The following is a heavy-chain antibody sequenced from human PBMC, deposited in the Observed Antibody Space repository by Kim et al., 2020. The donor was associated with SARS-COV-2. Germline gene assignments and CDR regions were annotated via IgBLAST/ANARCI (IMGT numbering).Heavy chain of an antibody. CDR3: AKGECGGDCYWDYYYGMDV. D-gene: IGHD2-21*02. CDR2: ISYDGSNK. V-gene: IGHV3-30*18. J-gene: IGHJ6*02. CDR1: GFTFSSYG. Sequence: GGSLRLSCAASGFTFSSYGMHWVRQAPGKGLEWVAVISYDGSNKYYADSVKGRFTISRDNSKNTLYLQMNSLRAEDTAVYYCAKGECGGDCYWDYYYGMDVWGQGTTVTVSS.